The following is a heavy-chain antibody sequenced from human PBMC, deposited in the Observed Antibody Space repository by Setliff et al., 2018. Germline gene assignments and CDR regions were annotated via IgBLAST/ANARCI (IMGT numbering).Heavy chain of an antibody. V-gene: IGHV3-7*01. CDR3: ARDGGEY. CDR1: GFTFSNYV. Sequence: GGSLRLSCAVSGFTFSNYVMNWVRQAPGKGLEWVAQINQDRSDKHYADSLKGRFTISRDKTKNSLYVEMNSLRGEDTAVNYCARDGGEYWG. CDR2: INQDRSDK. J-gene: IGHJ4*01. D-gene: IGHD3-16*01.